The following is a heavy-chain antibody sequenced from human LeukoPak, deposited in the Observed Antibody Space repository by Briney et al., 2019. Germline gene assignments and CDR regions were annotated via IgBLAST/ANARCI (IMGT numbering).Heavy chain of an antibody. V-gene: IGHV4-4*07. CDR1: GFSMNYYF. CDR3: AREGGSGSYYNNWFDP. D-gene: IGHD3-10*01. CDR2: IHSSGTT. J-gene: IGHJ5*02. Sequence: SETLSLTCTVSGFSMNYYFWTWIRQPAGEGLQWIGRIHSSGTTNYNPSLKSRVTISVDTAKNQFSLKLSSVTAADTAVYYCAREGGSGSYYNNWFDPWGQGTLVTVSS.